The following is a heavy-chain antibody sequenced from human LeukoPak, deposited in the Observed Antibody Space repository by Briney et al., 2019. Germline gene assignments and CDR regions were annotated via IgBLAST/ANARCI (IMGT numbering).Heavy chain of an antibody. CDR1: GGTFISYA. J-gene: IGHJ3*02. D-gene: IGHD3-3*01. CDR3: ARDSIFGVVINAFDI. Sequence: SVKVSCKASGGTFISYAISWVRQAPGQGLEWMGRIIPNFGTANYAQKFQGRVTITTDESTSTAYMELSSLRSEDTAVYYCARDSIFGVVINAFDIWGQGTMVTVSS. CDR2: IIPNFGTA. V-gene: IGHV1-69*05.